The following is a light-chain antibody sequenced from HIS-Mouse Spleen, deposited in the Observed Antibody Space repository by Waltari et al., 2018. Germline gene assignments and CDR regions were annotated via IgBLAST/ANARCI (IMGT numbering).Light chain of an antibody. CDR3: CSYAGSSTWV. V-gene: IGLV2-23*01. Sequence: QSALTQPASVSGSPGQSITISCTGTSSDVGSYNLVSWYQQHPGKAPKPRIYEGSKRPSGVSNRFSGSKSGNTASLTISGLQAEDEADYYCCSYAGSSTWVFGGGTKLTVL. J-gene: IGLJ3*02. CDR1: SSDVGSYNL. CDR2: EGS.